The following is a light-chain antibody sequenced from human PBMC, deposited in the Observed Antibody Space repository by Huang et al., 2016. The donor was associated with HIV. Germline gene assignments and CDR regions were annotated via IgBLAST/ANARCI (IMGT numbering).Light chain of an antibody. V-gene: IGKV2-28*01. Sequence: DIVLTQSPLSLPVTPGEPASISCRSSQSLLHTNGYTYLDWYVQNPGQPPQLLIFLASNRASGVPDRFSCSGSGRDFTLTISRVEAEDVGTYYCMQALQAPRTFGRGTRLQIK. CDR1: QSLLHTNGYTY. CDR3: MQALQAPRT. J-gene: IGKJ2*01. CDR2: LAS.